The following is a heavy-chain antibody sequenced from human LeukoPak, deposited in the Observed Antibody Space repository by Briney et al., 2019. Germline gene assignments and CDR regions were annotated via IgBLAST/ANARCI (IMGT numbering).Heavy chain of an antibody. D-gene: IGHD6-13*01. Sequence: SETLSLTCTVSGGSISSGSYYWSWIRQPPGKGLEWIGHIFYSGNTNYNPSLKSRVTISVDTSKNLFSLKVASVTAADTAVYFCAREISSSWHRFFDYWGQGALVTVSS. CDR3: AREISSSWHRFFDY. J-gene: IGHJ4*02. CDR1: GGSISSGSYY. CDR2: IFYSGNT. V-gene: IGHV4-61*01.